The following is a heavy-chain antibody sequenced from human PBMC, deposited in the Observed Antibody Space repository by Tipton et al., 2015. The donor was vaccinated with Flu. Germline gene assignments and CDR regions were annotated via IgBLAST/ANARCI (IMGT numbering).Heavy chain of an antibody. Sequence: SLRLSCAAPGFTFSDHYMDWVRQAPGKGLEWVGRIRNKANTYTTEYAASVKGRFTVSSDDSKNSLYLQMNSLRVEDTAVYYCARDRAARGLDVWGQGTTVTVSS. CDR3: ARDRAARGLDV. CDR2: IRNKANTYTT. D-gene: IGHD3-10*01. CDR1: GFTFSDHY. V-gene: IGHV3-72*01. J-gene: IGHJ6*02.